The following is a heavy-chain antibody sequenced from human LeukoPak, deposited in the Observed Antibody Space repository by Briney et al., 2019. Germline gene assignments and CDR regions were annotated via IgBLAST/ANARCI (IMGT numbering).Heavy chain of an antibody. D-gene: IGHD6-6*01. Sequence: PGGSLRLSCAASGFTFSSYAMSWVRQAPGKGLDWVSAISGSGGNTYYADSVKGRFTISRDNSKNTLYLQMNSLRAEDTAVYYCARVRAARPGEYSDYWGQGTLVTVSS. CDR2: ISGSGGNT. CDR1: GFTFSSYA. J-gene: IGHJ4*02. V-gene: IGHV3-23*01. CDR3: ARVRAARPGEYSDY.